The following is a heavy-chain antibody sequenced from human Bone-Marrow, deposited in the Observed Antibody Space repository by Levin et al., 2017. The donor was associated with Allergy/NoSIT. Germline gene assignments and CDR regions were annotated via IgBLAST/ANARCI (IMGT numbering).Heavy chain of an antibody. J-gene: IGHJ4*02. CDR2: ISAYNGNT. CDR1: GYTFTSYG. D-gene: IGHD6-19*01. CDR3: ARDAPPGYSSGWYGIPFDY. Sequence: ASVKVSCKASGYTFTSYGISWVRQAPGQGLEWMGWISAYNGNTNYAQKLQGRVTMTTDTSTSTAYMELRSLRSDDTAVYYCARDAPPGYSSGWYGIPFDYWGQGTLVTVSS. V-gene: IGHV1-18*01.